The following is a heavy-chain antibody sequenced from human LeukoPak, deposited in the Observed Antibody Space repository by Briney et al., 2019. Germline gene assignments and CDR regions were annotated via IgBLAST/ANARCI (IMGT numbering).Heavy chain of an antibody. V-gene: IGHV4-59*01. J-gene: IGHJ4*02. Sequence: TSETLSLTCAVSGGSISSYYWSWIRQPPGRGLEWIWSIHYSGSTSYNSSLKSRVTISIDTSKNQFSLKLTSVTPADTAVYYCARQVYSSSWSYYFDYWGQGILVTVSS. CDR1: GGSISSYY. CDR3: ARQVYSSSWSYYFDY. CDR2: IHYSGST. D-gene: IGHD6-13*01.